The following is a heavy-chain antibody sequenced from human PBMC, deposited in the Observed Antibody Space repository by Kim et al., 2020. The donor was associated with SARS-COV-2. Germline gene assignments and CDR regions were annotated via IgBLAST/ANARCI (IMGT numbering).Heavy chain of an antibody. CDR2: INAGNGQT. CDR3: ARGVYCSTMTCFALSDLLDY. D-gene: IGHD2-2*01. CDR1: GYAFTTYG. J-gene: IGHJ4*02. V-gene: IGHV1-3*01. Sequence: ASVKVSCKASGYAFTTYGLQWVRQAPGQRLEWMGWINAGNGQTKYSQNFQGRVTITRDPSASTAYMELRSLTSEDTAVYYCARGVYCSTMTCFALSDLLDYWGQGTLVAVSS.